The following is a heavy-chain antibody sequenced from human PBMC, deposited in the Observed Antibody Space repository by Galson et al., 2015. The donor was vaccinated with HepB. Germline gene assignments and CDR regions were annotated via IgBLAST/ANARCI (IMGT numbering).Heavy chain of an antibody. CDR3: AKDMADMDAEGEWVGAFDV. V-gene: IGHV3-23*01. Sequence: SLRLSCAASGFTFSNHAMNWVRQAPGKGLEWVSAISGSGNFTYYADSVQGRFTISRDDSKNTLYLQMNSLRVEDTALYYCAKDMADMDAEGEWVGAFDVWGQGTMVTVSS. CDR1: GFTFSNHA. J-gene: IGHJ3*01. CDR2: ISGSGNFT. D-gene: IGHD5-18*01.